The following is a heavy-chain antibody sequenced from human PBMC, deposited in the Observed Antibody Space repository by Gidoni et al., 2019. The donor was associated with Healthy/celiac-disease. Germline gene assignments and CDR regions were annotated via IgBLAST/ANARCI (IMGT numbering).Heavy chain of an antibody. CDR3: ARTNWEWLLSGNYYYYMDV. Sequence: EVQLVQSGAEVKKPGESLKISCKGSGYSFTSYWIGWVRQMPGKGLEWMGLIDPGDSDTRYSPSFQGQVTISADKSISTAYLQWSSLKASDTAMYYCARTNWEWLLSGNYYYYMDVWGKGTTVTVSS. D-gene: IGHD3-3*01. CDR1: GYSFTSYW. CDR2: IDPGDSDT. J-gene: IGHJ6*03. V-gene: IGHV5-51*01.